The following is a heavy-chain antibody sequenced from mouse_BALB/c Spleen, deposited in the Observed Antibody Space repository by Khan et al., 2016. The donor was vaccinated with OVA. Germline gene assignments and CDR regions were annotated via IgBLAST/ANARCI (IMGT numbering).Heavy chain of an antibody. V-gene: IGHV1S81*02. CDR1: GYTFTSYY. CDR2: INPSSGGT. D-gene: IGHD2-2*01. J-gene: IGHJ3*01. CDR3: TSTGYGSFAY. Sequence: QVQLKESGAELVKPGASVRLSCKASGYTFTSYYLYWVKQRPGQGLEWIGDINPSSGGTNFNEKFKSKATLTVDKSSSTAYIQLNRLTTEDSAVFYCTSTGYGSFAYWGQGTQVTVSA.